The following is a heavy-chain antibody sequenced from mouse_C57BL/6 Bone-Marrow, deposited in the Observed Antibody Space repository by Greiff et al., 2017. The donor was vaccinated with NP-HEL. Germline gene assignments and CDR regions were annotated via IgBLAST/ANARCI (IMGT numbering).Heavy chain of an antibody. J-gene: IGHJ2*01. CDR2: INPNNGGT. V-gene: IGHV1-26*01. Sequence: EVQLQQSGPELVKPGASVKISCKASGYTFTDYYMNWVKQSHGKSLEWIGDINPNNGGTSYNQKFKGKATLTVEKSSSTAYMELRSLTSEDSAVYYCARWGYGSSDYWGQGTTLTVSS. D-gene: IGHD1-1*01. CDR3: ARWGYGSSDY. CDR1: GYTFTDYY.